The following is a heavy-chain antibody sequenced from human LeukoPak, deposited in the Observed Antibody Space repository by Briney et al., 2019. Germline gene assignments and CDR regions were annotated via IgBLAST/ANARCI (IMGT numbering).Heavy chain of an antibody. D-gene: IGHD3-22*01. Sequence: GGSLRLSCAASGFTFSSYEMNWVRQAPGKGLEWVSYISSSGSTIYYADSVKGRFTISRDNAKNSLYLQMNCLRAEDTAVYYCARAYYYDSSGSDYWGRGTLVTVSS. V-gene: IGHV3-48*03. CDR3: ARAYYYDSSGSDY. J-gene: IGHJ4*02. CDR2: ISSSGSTI. CDR1: GFTFSSYE.